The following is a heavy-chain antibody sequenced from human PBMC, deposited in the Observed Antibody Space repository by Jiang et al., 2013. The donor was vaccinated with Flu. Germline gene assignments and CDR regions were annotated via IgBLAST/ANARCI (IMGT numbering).Heavy chain of an antibody. CDR1: GFSLSTSGMC. D-gene: IGHD6-13*01. CDR2: IDWDDDK. J-gene: IGHJ4*02. CDR3: ARQVYSSSWYGVFPTPFDY. Sequence: SGFSLSTSGMCVSWIRQPPGKALEWLARIDWDDDKYYSTSLKTRLTISKDTSKNQVVLTMTNMDPVDTATYYCARQVYSSSWYGVFPTPFDYWGQGTLVTVSS. V-gene: IGHV2-70*11.